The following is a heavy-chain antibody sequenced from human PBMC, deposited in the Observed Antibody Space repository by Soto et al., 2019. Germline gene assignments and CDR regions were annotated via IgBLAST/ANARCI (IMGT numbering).Heavy chain of an antibody. D-gene: IGHD6-13*01. V-gene: IGHV3-23*01. CDR1: GFTFNSYA. J-gene: IGHJ3*01. Sequence: EVQLLESGGILVGPGRSLRLSCTASGFTFNSYAMNWVRQAPGKGLEWVSGISGGGGGAYYADSVQRRFIISRDNSKNTLYLQMNSLRAEDAAIYYCVREGSGWYSRGSFDFWGRGTMVTVSS. CDR3: VREGSGWYSRGSFDF. CDR2: ISGGGGGA.